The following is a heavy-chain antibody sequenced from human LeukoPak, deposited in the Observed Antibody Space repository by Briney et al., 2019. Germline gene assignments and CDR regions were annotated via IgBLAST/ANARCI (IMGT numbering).Heavy chain of an antibody. V-gene: IGHV4-31*03. J-gene: IGHJ6*02. CDR1: GGSTSSGGYY. D-gene: IGHD2-15*01. CDR3: ARDLALGYCSGGSCYSGAGDYYYGMDV. Sequence: SQTLSLTCTVSGGSTSSGGYYWSWIRQHPGKGLEWIGYIYYSGSTYYNPSLKSRVTISVDTSKNQFSLKLSSVTAADTAVYYCARDLALGYCSGGSCYSGAGDYYYGMDVWGQGTTVTVSS. CDR2: IYYSGST.